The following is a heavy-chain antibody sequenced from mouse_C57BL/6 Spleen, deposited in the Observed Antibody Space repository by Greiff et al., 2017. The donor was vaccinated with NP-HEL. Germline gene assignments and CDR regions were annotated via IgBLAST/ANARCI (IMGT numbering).Heavy chain of an antibody. V-gene: IGHV5-9-1*02. CDR3: TRVEGDGSSYWYCDV. Sequence: EVKLMESGEGLVKPGGSLKLSCAASGFTFSSYAMSWVRQTPEKRLEWVAYISSGGDYIYYADTVKGRFTISRDNARNTLYLQMSSLKSEDTAMYYCTRVEGDGSSYWYCDVWGTGTTVTVSS. CDR2: ISSGGDYI. CDR1: GFTFSSYA. D-gene: IGHD1-1*01. J-gene: IGHJ1*03.